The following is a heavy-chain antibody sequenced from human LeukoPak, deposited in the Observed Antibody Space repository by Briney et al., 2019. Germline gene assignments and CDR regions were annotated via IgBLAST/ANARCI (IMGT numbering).Heavy chain of an antibody. J-gene: IGHJ6*02. CDR2: ISWNSGSI. Sequence: GGSLRLSCAASGFTFDDYAMHWVRQAPGKGLEWVSGISWNSGSIGYADSVKGRFTISRDSAKNTLYLQMNSLRAEDTAVYYCARDVAPLDWLDVWGQGTTVTVSS. CDR3: ARDVAPLDWLDV. CDR1: GFTFDDYA. V-gene: IGHV3-9*01. D-gene: IGHD3-9*01.